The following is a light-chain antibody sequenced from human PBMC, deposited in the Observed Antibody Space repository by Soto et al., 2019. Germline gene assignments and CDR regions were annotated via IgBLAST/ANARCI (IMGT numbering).Light chain of an antibody. V-gene: IGKV3-20*01. Sequence: EIVLTQSAGTLSLSPGERATLSCRASQTVSGSYLAWFQQKPGQAPRLLIYAASTRAAGVPDRFSGSGSGTDFPLTINRLEPEEFAVYYCQHYGSSPWTFGQGTKVEIK. CDR1: QTVSGSY. CDR3: QHYGSSPWT. CDR2: AAS. J-gene: IGKJ1*01.